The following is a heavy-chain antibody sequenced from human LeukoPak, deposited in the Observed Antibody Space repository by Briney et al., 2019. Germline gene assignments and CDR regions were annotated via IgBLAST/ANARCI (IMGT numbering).Heavy chain of an antibody. J-gene: IGHJ4*02. Sequence: RGESLKISCKGSGYSFTSYWIGWVRQMPGKGLEWTGIIHPGDSDTRYSPSFQGQVTISVDKSVSTAHLQWSSLKASDTAMYYCAGLSHRYFDYWGQGTLVTVSS. CDR3: AGLSHRYFDY. CDR2: IHPGDSDT. V-gene: IGHV5-51*01. CDR1: GYSFTSYW.